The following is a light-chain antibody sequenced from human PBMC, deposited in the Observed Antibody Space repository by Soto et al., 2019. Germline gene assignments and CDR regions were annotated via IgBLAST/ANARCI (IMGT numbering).Light chain of an antibody. J-gene: IGKJ4*01. CDR3: QQRSNWPPALT. V-gene: IGKV3-11*01. CDR2: DAS. Sequence: EIVLTQSPATLSLSPGERATLSCRASQSVSSYLAWYRQKPGQAPRLLIYDASNRATGIPARFSGSGSGTDFPRTISGLEPEDFAVYYCQQRSNWPPALTFGGGTKVEIK. CDR1: QSVSSY.